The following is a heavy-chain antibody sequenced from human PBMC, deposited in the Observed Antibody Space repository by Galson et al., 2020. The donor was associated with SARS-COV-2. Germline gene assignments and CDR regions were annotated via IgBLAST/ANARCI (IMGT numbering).Heavy chain of an antibody. CDR2: INPNSGGT. V-gene: IGHV1-2*02. J-gene: IGHJ6*02. CDR3: ARDGATYYDFWSGYLDYYYYGMDV. CDR1: GYTFTGYY. Sequence: ASVKVSCKASGYTFTGYYMHWVRQAPGQGLEWMGWINPNSGGTNYAQKFQGRVTMTRDTSISTAYMELSRLRSDDTAVYYCARDGATYYDFWSGYLDYYYYGMDVCGQGTTVTVSS. D-gene: IGHD3-3*01.